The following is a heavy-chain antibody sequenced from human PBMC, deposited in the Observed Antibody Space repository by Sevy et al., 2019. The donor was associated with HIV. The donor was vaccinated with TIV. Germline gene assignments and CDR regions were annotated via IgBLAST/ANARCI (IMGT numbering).Heavy chain of an antibody. D-gene: IGHD2-21*01. V-gene: IGHV3-21*01. CDR1: GFTFSSYS. J-gene: IGHJ4*02. Sequence: GGSLRLSCAASGFTFSSYSMNWVRQAPGKGLEWVSSISSSSYIYYADSVKGRFTISRDNAKNSLYLQMNSLRAEDTAVYYCASPRRNCGGDCSKPYFDYRGQGTLVTVSS. CDR2: ISSSSYI. CDR3: ASPRRNCGGDCSKPYFDY.